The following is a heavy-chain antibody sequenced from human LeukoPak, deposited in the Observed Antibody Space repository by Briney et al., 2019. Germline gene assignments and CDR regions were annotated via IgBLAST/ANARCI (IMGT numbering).Heavy chain of an antibody. D-gene: IGHD3-22*01. CDR3: ARDLDYYDSSGSGWFDP. CDR1: GFTFSSYT. CDR2: ISSDGNNK. Sequence: GGSLRLSCAASGFTFSSYTIHWVRQVPGEGLEWVAVISSDGNNKYYADSVKGRFTISRDNSKNTLYLQMNSLRPEDTAVYYCARDLDYYDSSGSGWFDPWGQGTLVTVSS. V-gene: IGHV3-30-3*01. J-gene: IGHJ5*02.